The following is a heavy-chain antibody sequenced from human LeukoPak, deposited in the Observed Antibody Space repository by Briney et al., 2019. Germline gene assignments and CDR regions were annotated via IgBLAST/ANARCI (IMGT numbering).Heavy chain of an antibody. V-gene: IGHV1-3*01. Sequence: ASVKVSCKASGYTFTSYAMHWVHQAPGQRLEWMGWINAGNGNTKYSQKFQGRVTITRDPSASTAYMELSSLRSEDTAVYYCARVGVYGDYGLYYFDYWGQGTLVTVSS. D-gene: IGHD4-17*01. CDR1: GYTFTSYA. J-gene: IGHJ4*02. CDR2: INAGNGNT. CDR3: ARVGVYGDYGLYYFDY.